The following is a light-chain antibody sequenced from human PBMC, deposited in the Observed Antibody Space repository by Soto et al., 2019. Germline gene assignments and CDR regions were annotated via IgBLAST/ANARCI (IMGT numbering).Light chain of an antibody. Sequence: EIVMTQSPATLSVSPGEGATLSCRASQSVHSDLAWYQQKPGQAPRLLIYDASTRATGIPARFSGSGSGTELTLTISSLPSAHVAVWYWQHYTSWPPLTFGEGPRWRS. CDR3: QHYTSWPPLT. CDR1: QSVHSD. V-gene: IGKV3-15*01. CDR2: DAS. J-gene: IGKJ4*01.